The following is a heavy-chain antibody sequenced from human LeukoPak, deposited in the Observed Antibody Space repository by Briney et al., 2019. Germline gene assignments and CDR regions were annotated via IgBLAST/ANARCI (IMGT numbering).Heavy chain of an antibody. CDR3: ARQKAAAGHFDY. Sequence: ASVKVSCKASGYTFTSYGISWVRQAPGQGLEWMGWISAYNGNTNYAQKLQGSVTMTTDTSTSTAYMELRSLRSDDTAVYYCARQKAAAGHFDYWGQGTLVTVSS. J-gene: IGHJ4*02. V-gene: IGHV1-18*01. D-gene: IGHD6-13*01. CDR1: GYTFTSYG. CDR2: ISAYNGNT.